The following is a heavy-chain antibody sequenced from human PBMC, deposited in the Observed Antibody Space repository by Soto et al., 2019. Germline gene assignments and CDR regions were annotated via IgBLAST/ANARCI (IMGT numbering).Heavy chain of an antibody. D-gene: IGHD3-10*01. V-gene: IGHV3-23*01. J-gene: IGHJ4*02. CDR3: AKVLWFGEFSDHFDY. Sequence: EVQLLESGGGLVQPGGSLRLSCAASGFTFSSYAMSWVRQAPGKGLEWVSAISGSGGSTYYADSVKGRFTISRDNSKNTLYLQMNSLRAEDTAVYYYAKVLWFGEFSDHFDYWGQGTLVTVSS. CDR2: ISGSGGST. CDR1: GFTFSSYA.